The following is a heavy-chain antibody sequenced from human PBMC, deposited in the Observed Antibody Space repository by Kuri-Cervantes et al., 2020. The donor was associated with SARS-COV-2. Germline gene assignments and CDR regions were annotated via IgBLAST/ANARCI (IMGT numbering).Heavy chain of an antibody. Sequence: ASVKVSCKASGYTFTGYYMHWVRQAPGQGFEWMGWINPNSGGTNYAQKFQGRVTMTRDTSISTAYMELSRLRSGDTAVYYCASPSHCSSTSCYHYYYYYMDVWGKGTTVTVSS. CDR2: INPNSGGT. D-gene: IGHD2-2*01. J-gene: IGHJ6*03. V-gene: IGHV1-2*02. CDR1: GYTFTGYY. CDR3: ASPSHCSSTSCYHYYYYYMDV.